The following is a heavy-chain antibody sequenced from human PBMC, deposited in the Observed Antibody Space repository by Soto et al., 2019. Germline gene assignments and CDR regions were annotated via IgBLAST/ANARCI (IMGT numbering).Heavy chain of an antibody. Sequence: SETLSLTCTVSGDSVTGGHHFCAWNRQLPWNGPEWLAYIAFSGSTYSTPSLKTRLIMSIDPSDNHFSLKLNSVTAADTGVYYCARGRPMMGAKTFFDFWGPGTLVTVSS. V-gene: IGHV4-31*03. CDR3: ARGRPMMGAKTFFDF. J-gene: IGHJ4*02. CDR2: IAFSGST. D-gene: IGHD1-26*01. CDR1: GDSVTGGHHF.